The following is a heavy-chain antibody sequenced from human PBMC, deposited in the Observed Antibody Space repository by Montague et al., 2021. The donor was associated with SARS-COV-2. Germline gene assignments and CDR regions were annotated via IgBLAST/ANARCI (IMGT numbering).Heavy chain of an antibody. CDR1: CVSISSVIYY. CDR2: VYHTGST. V-gene: IGHV4-61*01. D-gene: IGHD3-22*01. Sequence: SYPLSLPFSFSCVSISSVIYYLSWVRQPPGKGLEWIGYVYHTGSTNYNPSLKIRVTLSIDTSKNQFSLNLTSVTAADTAVYYCVREKYYFDDSGSKWGQGTLVTV. J-gene: IGHJ4*02. CDR3: VREKYYFDDSGSK.